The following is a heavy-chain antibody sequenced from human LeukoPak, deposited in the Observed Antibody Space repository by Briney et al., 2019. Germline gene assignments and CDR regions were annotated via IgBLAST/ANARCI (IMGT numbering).Heavy chain of an antibody. J-gene: IGHJ4*02. CDR3: AANSADYNTLGSSYKV. CDR1: GYSISGGYF. CDR2: ISYSGTT. Sequence: SETLSLTCTVSGYSISGGYFWGWIRQSPGKGLEWIGSISYSGTTYYNPSLKSRVTISVDTSKNQFSLKLNSVTAADTAVFYCAANSADYNTLGSSYKVWGQGTLVTVSS. V-gene: IGHV4-38-2*02. D-gene: IGHD3-10*01.